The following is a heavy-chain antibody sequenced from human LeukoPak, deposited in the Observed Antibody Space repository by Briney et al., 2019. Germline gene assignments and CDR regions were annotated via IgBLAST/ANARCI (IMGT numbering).Heavy chain of an antibody. CDR1: GFTFNNWL. D-gene: IGHD5-24*01. CDR2: ISDSGGST. J-gene: IGHJ4*02. CDR3: AKGQGYRVG. Sequence: PGGSLRLSCSASGFTFNNWLMRWVRQAPGKGLEWVSAISDSGGSTYYADSVKGRFTISRDNSKNTLYLQMNSLGADDTAVYYCAKGQGYRVGWSQGTLVTVSS. V-gene: IGHV3-23*01.